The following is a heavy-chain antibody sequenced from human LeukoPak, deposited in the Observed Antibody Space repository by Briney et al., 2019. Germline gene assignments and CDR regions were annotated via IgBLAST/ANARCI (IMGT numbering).Heavy chain of an antibody. CDR1: GGSISSGGYY. D-gene: IGHD5-24*01. J-gene: IGHJ4*02. CDR2: IYYSGST. CDR3: ARGEMATIILT. Sequence: SQTLSLTCTVSGGSISSGGYYWSWIPQHTEKGLEWMGYIYYSGSTYYNPSLKSLIAISLDTTKNQFSLKLSSVTAADTAVYYCARGEMATIILTWGQGTLVTVYS. V-gene: IGHV4-31*01.